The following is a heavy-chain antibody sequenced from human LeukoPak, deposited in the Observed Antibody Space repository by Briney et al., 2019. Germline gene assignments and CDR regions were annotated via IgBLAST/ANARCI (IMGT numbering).Heavy chain of an antibody. CDR3: ASDYDSPFDF. Sequence: GGSLRLSCAASGFTFSAYSMNWVRQAPGKGLEWVSSITPSSSSIFYADSVKGRFTISGDNAKNLLYLQMSSLRAEDTAVYYCASDYDSPFDFWGQGTLVTVSS. J-gene: IGHJ4*02. CDR1: GFTFSAYS. CDR2: ITPSSSSI. V-gene: IGHV3-21*06. D-gene: IGHD5-12*01.